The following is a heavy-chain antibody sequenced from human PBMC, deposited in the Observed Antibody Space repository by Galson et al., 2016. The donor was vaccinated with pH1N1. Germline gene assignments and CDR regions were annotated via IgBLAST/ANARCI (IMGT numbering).Heavy chain of an antibody. J-gene: IGHJ5*02. CDR2: INPNSGGT. Sequence: SVKVSCKASGYTFIVHYIHWARQAPGHGLEWMGWINPNSGGTNYAQNFQGRVTLTRDTSINTAYMELCSLTSDDTAVYYCATGSGNSWFDPWGQGTLVTVSS. V-gene: IGHV1-2*02. CDR3: ATGSGNSWFDP. CDR1: GYTFIVHY. D-gene: IGHD3-10*01.